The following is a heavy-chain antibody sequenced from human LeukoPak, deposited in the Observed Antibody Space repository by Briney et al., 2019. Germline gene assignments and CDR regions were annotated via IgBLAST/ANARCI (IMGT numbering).Heavy chain of an antibody. V-gene: IGHV5-51*01. D-gene: IGHD2-2*02. J-gene: IGHJ5*02. Sequence: PGGSLSISCEGSGYSFTTYWIGWVRQMPGKGLEWMGITYPSDSDTRYSPSFQGQVTISADKSINTAYLQWSSLKASDSAMYYCARGSDCSSTSCYTWFDNWGQGTLVTVSS. CDR3: ARGSDCSSTSCYTWFDN. CDR2: TYPSDSDT. CDR1: GYSFTTYW.